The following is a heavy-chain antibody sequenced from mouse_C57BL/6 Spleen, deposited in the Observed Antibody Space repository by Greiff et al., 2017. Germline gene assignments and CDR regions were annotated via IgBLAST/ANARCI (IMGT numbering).Heavy chain of an antibody. V-gene: IGHV1-52*01. J-gene: IGHJ1*03. Sequence: QVQLQQPGAELVRPGSSVTLSCKASGYTFTSYWMHWVKQRPIQGLEWIGNIDPSDSETHYNQKFKDKATLTVDKSSSTAYMQLSSLTSEDSAVYYCASSLTAVVATDWYFDVWGTGTTVTVSS. CDR2: IDPSDSET. CDR1: GYTFTSYW. D-gene: IGHD1-1*01. CDR3: ASSLTAVVATDWYFDV.